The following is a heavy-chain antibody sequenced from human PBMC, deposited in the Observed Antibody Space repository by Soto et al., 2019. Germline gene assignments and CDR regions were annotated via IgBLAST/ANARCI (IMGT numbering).Heavy chain of an antibody. CDR2: IYHSGST. V-gene: IGHV4-30-2*06. CDR1: GGSISSSGYS. D-gene: IGHD3-3*01. CDR3: ARGIVYSLWSGYFDF. Sequence: SETLSLTCAVSGGSISSSGYSWNWIRQSPGKGLEWIGYIYHSGSTNYSPSLKSRLTISLDGSKNQFSLKLSSVTAEDTAVYYCARGIVYSLWSGYFDFWGQGSLVTVSS. J-gene: IGHJ4*02.